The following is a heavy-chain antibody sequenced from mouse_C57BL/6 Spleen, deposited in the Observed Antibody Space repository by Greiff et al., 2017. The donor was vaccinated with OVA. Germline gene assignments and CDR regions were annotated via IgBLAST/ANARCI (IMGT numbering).Heavy chain of an antibody. D-gene: IGHD1-1*01. Sequence: EVQLVESGPGLVKPSQSLSLTCSVTGYSITSGYYWNWIRQFPGKKLEWMGYISYDGSNNYNPSLKNRISITRDTSKNQFFLKLNSVTTEDTATYYCAREAIYYYSSSSAWFAYWGQGTLVTVSA. CDR2: ISYDGSN. V-gene: IGHV3-6*01. CDR1: GYSITSGYY. J-gene: IGHJ3*01. CDR3: AREAIYYYSSSSAWFAY.